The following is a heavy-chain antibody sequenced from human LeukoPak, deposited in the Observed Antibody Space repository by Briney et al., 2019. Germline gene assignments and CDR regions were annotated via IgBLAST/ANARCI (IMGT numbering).Heavy chain of an antibody. Sequence: GGSLRLSCAASGFTDSSNYMSWVRQAPGKGLEWVTDFSSGGSTYYADSVKGRFTISRDNSKNALYLQMNSLRAEDTAVYYCARVFRSRYYDSSGFYDYWGQGTLVTVSS. CDR1: GFTDSSNY. CDR3: ARVFRSRYYDSSGFYDY. V-gene: IGHV3-66*01. J-gene: IGHJ4*02. CDR2: FSSGGST. D-gene: IGHD3-22*01.